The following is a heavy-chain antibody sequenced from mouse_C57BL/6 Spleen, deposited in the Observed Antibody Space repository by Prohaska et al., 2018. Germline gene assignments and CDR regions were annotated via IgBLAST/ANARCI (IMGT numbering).Heavy chain of an antibody. V-gene: IGHV6-3*01. Sequence: EVKLEESGGGLVQPGGSMKLSCVASGFTFSNYWMNCVRQSPEKGLEWVAQIRLKSENYATHYAESVKGRVTISRDDSKSSVYLQMNNLRAEDTGMYYCTADPNAYWGQGTLVTVSA. CDR1: GFTFSNYW. CDR3: TADPNAY. J-gene: IGHJ3*01. CDR2: IRLKSENYAT.